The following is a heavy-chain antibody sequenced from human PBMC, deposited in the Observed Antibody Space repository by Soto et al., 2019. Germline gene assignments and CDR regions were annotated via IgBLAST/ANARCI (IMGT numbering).Heavy chain of an antibody. CDR3: ARDPSSGWLFDY. D-gene: IGHD6-19*01. V-gene: IGHV3-21*01. CDR2: ISSSSSYI. CDR1: GFTFSSYS. Sequence: EVQLVESGGGLVKPGGSLRLSCAASGFTFSSYSMNWVRQAPGKGLEWVSSISSSSSYIYYADSVKGRFTISRDNAKNSLYLQMNSLRAEDTAVYYCARDPSSGWLFDYWGQGTLVTVSS. J-gene: IGHJ4*02.